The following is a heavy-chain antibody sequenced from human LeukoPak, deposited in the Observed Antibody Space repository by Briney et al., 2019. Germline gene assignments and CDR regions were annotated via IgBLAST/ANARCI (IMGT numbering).Heavy chain of an antibody. V-gene: IGHV4-59*01. Sequence: PSETLSLTCTVSGGSISSNYWSWIRQPPGKGLEWIGYIYYSGSTNYNPSLKSRVTISVDTSKNQFSLKLSSVTAADTAVYYCARDQGGSYYYYYGMDVWGQGTTVTVSS. J-gene: IGHJ6*02. CDR3: ARDQGGSYYYYYGMDV. CDR1: GGSISSNY. CDR2: IYYSGST. D-gene: IGHD1-26*01.